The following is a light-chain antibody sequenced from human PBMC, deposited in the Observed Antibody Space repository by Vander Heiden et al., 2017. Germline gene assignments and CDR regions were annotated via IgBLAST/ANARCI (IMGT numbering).Light chain of an antibody. J-gene: IGKJ2*03. Sequence: EIVWTQSPGTLSLSPGERATLSCRASESVSSSYLGWYQQKPGQAPRLLIYGTSSRATGIPDRFSGSGSGTDFTLTISRVEPEDFAVYYCQQYGSSPYSFGQGTKLEIK. CDR1: ESVSSSY. CDR3: QQYGSSPYS. CDR2: GTS. V-gene: IGKV3-20*01.